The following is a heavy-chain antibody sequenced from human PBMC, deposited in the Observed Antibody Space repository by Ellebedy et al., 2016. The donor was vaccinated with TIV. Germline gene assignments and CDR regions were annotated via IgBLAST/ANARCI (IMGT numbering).Heavy chain of an antibody. D-gene: IGHD6-13*01. CDR3: ARRYSSTWDNYYLDY. CDR1: GGSVTTYY. Sequence: SETLSLTCTVSGGSVTTYYWSWIRQPPGKGLESIAYMYHSGSTNYNPSLKSRVTISLDTSKNQFSLSLSSVTAADTAVYYCARRYSSTWDNYYLDYWGQGNLVTVSS. V-gene: IGHV4-59*08. J-gene: IGHJ4*02. CDR2: MYHSGST.